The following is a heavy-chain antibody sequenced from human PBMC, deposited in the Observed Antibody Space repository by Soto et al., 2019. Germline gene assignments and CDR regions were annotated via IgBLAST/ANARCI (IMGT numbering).Heavy chain of an antibody. V-gene: IGHV3-30*18. CDR1: GFTFSSYG. CDR2: ISYDGSNK. Sequence: GGSLRLSCAASGFTFSSYGMHWVRQAPGKGLEWVAVISYDGSNKYYADSVKGRFTISRDNSKNTLYLQMNSLRAEDTAVYYCAKDPGVQRPHVYYYYYMDVWGKGTTVTVSS. D-gene: IGHD1-1*01. J-gene: IGHJ6*03. CDR3: AKDPGVQRPHVYYYYYMDV.